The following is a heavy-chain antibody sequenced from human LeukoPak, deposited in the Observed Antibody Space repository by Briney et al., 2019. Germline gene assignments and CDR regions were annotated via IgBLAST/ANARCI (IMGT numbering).Heavy chain of an antibody. J-gene: IGHJ4*02. CDR3: ARHRRYDYVWGSYRYGEFDY. Sequence: SETLSLTCTVSGGSISSYYWSWIRQPPGEGLEWIGYIYYSGSTNYKPSLKSRVTISVDTSKNQFSLKLSSVTAADTAVYYCARHRRYDYVWGSYRYGEFDYWGQGTLVTVSS. CDR2: IYYSGST. CDR1: GGSISSYY. D-gene: IGHD3-16*02. V-gene: IGHV4-59*08.